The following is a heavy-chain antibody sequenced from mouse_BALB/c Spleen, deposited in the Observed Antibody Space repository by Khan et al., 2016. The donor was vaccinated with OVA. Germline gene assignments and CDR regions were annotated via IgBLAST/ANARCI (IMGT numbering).Heavy chain of an antibody. V-gene: IGHV3-8*02. D-gene: IGHD2-14*01. Sequence: EVKLLESGPSLVKPSQTLSLTCSVTGDSITSGYWCWIRKFPGNKLEYMGYILYSGSTYYNPSLKSRISITRHPSQNQYYLQLNSVTTEDTATYYCARSTYRYAFAYWGQGTLVTVSA. CDR2: ILYSGST. CDR1: GDSITSGY. J-gene: IGHJ3*01. CDR3: ARSTYRYAFAY.